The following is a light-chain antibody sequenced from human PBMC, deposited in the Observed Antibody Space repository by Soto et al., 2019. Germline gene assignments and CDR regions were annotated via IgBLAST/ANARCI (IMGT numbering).Light chain of an antibody. J-gene: IGLJ1*01. CDR2: DVS. Sequence: QCALTQPASVSGCPGQAITISCTGPRRDVGAYRHVSWHQQYPGKAPKLMIYDVSDRPSGVSYRFSGSKSGNTASLTISGLQAEDEADYYCSAYTTSRSYIFGSGTKVTVL. CDR1: RRDVGAYRH. V-gene: IGLV2-14*01. CDR3: SAYTTSRSYI.